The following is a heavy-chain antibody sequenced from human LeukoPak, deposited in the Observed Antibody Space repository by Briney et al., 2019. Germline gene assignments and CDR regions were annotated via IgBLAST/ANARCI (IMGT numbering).Heavy chain of an antibody. CDR3: ARGQGRARYSSSPYYFDY. Sequence: ASVKVSCKASGYTFTSYDINWVRQATGQGLEWMGWMSPNSGNTGYAQKFQGRVTMTRNTSISTAYMELSSLRSEDTAVYYCARGQGRARYSSSPYYFDYWGQGTLVTVSS. CDR2: MSPNSGNT. J-gene: IGHJ4*02. D-gene: IGHD6-13*01. CDR1: GYTFTSYD. V-gene: IGHV1-8*01.